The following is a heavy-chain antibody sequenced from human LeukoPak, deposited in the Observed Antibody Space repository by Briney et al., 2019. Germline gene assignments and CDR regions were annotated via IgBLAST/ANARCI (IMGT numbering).Heavy chain of an antibody. CDR1: GYSFTDYD. Sequence: GASVKVTCKASGYSFTDYDIIWVRQPAGPGLEWVGWVNPKSGSTDYAPKFQGRVTMTSSTSMSTLYMELSSLRPEDTAVYYCARGVSIRRYAWAFWGQGSLVTVSS. V-gene: IGHV1-8*02. CDR2: VNPKSGST. J-gene: IGHJ4*02. CDR3: ARGVSIRRYAWAF. D-gene: IGHD3-16*01.